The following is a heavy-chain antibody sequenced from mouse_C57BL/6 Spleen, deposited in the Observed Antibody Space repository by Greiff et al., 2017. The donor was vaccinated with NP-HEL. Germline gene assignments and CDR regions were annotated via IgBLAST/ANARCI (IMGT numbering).Heavy chain of an antibody. D-gene: IGHD1-1*01. J-gene: IGHJ2*01. CDR1: GYAFSSSW. CDR3: AREDTTVVGYYFDY. V-gene: IGHV1-82*01. CDR2: IYPGDGDT. Sequence: QVQLQQSGPELVKPGASVKISCKASGYAFSSSWMNWVKQRPGQGLEWIGRIYPGDGDTNYNGKFKGKATLTADKSSSTAYMQLSSLTSEDSAVYFCAREDTTVVGYYFDYWGQGTTLTVSS.